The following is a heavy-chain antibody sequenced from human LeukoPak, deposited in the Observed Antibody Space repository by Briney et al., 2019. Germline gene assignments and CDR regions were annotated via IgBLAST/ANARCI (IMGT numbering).Heavy chain of an antibody. J-gene: IGHJ4*02. D-gene: IGHD6-19*01. CDR3: AGHSSGWYKGYFDY. CDR1: GDSVSSYY. CDR2: IYYRGST. Sequence: SETLSLTCAVSGDSVSSYYWSWIRQPPGKGLEWIGYIYYRGSTNSNPSLKSRVTISVDTSKNQFSLKLSSVTAADTAVYYCAGHSSGWYKGYFDYWGQGTLVTVSS. V-gene: IGHV4-59*02.